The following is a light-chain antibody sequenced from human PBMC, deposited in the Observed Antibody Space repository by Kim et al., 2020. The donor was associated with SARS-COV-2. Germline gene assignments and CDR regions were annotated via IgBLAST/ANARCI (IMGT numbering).Light chain of an antibody. V-gene: IGLV3-19*01. CDR3: NSRDISGNHVYA. CDR2: GRN. CDR1: SLRTYY. Sequence: SSELTQDPAVSVALGQTVRITCQGDSLRTYYTSWYQQKPGQAPVLVMFGRNNRPSGIPDRFSGSSSGNTAALTIAGAQAEDEADYYCNSRDISGNHVYAFGTGTKVTVL. J-gene: IGLJ1*01.